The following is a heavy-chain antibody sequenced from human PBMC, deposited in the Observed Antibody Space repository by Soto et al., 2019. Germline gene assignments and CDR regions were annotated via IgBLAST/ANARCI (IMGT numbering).Heavy chain of an antibody. CDR3: ARDPASAYSSSSFDY. V-gene: IGHV1-18*04. Sequence: ASVKVSCKASGYTFTTYGITCVRHAPGQGLEWMGWISAYDGSTNYAQKLQGRVSMTTDSSTSTAYMDLRSLRSDDTAVYYCARDPASAYSSSSFDYWGQGTLVTVSS. CDR1: GYTFTTYG. D-gene: IGHD6-6*01. J-gene: IGHJ4*02. CDR2: ISAYDGST.